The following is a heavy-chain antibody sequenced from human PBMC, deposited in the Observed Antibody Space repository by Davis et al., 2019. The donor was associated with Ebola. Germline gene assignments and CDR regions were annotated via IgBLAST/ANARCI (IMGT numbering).Heavy chain of an antibody. CDR1: GGSISSYY. D-gene: IGHD3-3*01. Sequence: PSETLSLTCTVSGGSISSYYWSWIRQPAGKGLEWIGRIYTSGSTNYNPSLKSRVTMPVDTSKNQFSLKLSSVTAADTAVYYCARDSNYNFWSGYYSHAWFDPWGQGTLVTVSS. J-gene: IGHJ5*02. CDR3: ARDSNYNFWSGYYSHAWFDP. CDR2: IYTSGST. V-gene: IGHV4-4*07.